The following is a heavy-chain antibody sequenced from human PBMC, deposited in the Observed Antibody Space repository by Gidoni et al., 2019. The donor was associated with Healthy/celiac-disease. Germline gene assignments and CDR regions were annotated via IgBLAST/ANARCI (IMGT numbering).Heavy chain of an antibody. D-gene: IGHD4-17*01. CDR3: AKDLDRPLYYGDSGTGLFDY. Sequence: VQLVESGGGVVQPGRSLRPSCRASGFTFSSYGMHWVRQAPGKGLGWVAVISYDGSNKYYADSVKGRFTISRDNSKNTLYLQMNSLRAEDTAVYYCAKDLDRPLYYGDSGTGLFDYWGQGTLVTVSS. CDR2: ISYDGSNK. V-gene: IGHV3-30*18. J-gene: IGHJ4*02. CDR1: GFTFSSYG.